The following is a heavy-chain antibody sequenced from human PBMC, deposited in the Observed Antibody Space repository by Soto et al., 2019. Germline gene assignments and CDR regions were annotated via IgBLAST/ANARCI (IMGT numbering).Heavy chain of an antibody. CDR3: ARRSSSSSWFDP. CDR1: GYTFFSYG. Sequence: ASVKVSCKASGYTFFSYGIRWVRQAPGQGLEWVGWISTYNGNTNYAQKLQGRVTMTTDTFTRTAYMELRSLRSDDTAVYYCARRSSSSSWFDPWGKGTLVTVS. CDR2: ISTYNGNT. J-gene: IGHJ5*02. D-gene: IGHD6-6*01. V-gene: IGHV1-18*01.